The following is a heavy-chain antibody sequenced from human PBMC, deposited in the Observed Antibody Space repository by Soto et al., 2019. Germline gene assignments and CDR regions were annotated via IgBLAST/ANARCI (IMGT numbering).Heavy chain of an antibody. CDR3: ARNEASNEGYYYYYGMDV. V-gene: IGHV1-2*04. D-gene: IGHD1-1*01. CDR2: INPNSGGT. J-gene: IGHJ6*02. CDR1: GGTFSSYA. Sequence: GASVKVSCKASGGTFSSYAISWVRQAPGQGLEWMGWINPNSGGTNYAQKFQGWVTMTRDTSISTAYMELSRLRSDDTAVYYCARNEASNEGYYYYYGMDVWGQGTTVTVSS.